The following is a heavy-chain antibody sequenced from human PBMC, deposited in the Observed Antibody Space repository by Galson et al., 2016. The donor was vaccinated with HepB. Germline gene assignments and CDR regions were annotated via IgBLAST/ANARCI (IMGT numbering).Heavy chain of an antibody. J-gene: IGHJ5*02. V-gene: IGHV1-18*01. CDR3: ARVLGGYDFYP. CDR1: GFTFTAYG. D-gene: IGHD5-12*01. Sequence: SATVSCKASGFTFTAYGISWVRQAPGQGLEWMGWINAYNGNTNYAQSFQGRVTMTTDTSTGTAYMELWNLRSDDTALYYCARVLGGYDFYPWGQGTLVTVSS. CDR2: INAYNGNT.